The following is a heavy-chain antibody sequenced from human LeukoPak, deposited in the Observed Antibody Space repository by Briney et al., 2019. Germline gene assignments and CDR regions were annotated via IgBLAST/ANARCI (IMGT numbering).Heavy chain of an antibody. V-gene: IGHV1-69*01. J-gene: IGHJ5*02. Sequence: ASVKVSCNASGGTFSSYAISWVRQAPGQALEWMGGIIPIFGTANYAQKFQGRVTITADESTSTAYMELSSLRSEDTAVYYCARVAESIWFDPWGQGTLVTVSS. CDR2: IIPIFGTA. CDR1: GGTFSSYA. D-gene: IGHD6-6*01. CDR3: ARVAESIWFDP.